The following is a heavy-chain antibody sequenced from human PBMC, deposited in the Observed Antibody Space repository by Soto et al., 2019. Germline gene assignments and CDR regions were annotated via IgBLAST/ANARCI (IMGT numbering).Heavy chain of an antibody. Sequence: PSGTLSLTCTVSGGSIRSSNWWSWVRQPPGKGLEWIGEIYHSGSTNYNPSLESRVTISVDKSKNQFSLKLSSLTAADMAVYYCAKDIYYFDYWGQGTLVTVSS. J-gene: IGHJ4*02. CDR2: IYHSGST. CDR1: GGSIRSSNW. CDR3: AKDIYYFDY. D-gene: IGHD2-21*01. V-gene: IGHV4-4*02.